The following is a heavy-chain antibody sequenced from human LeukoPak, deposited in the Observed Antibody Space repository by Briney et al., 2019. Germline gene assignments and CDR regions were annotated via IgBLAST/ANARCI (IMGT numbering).Heavy chain of an antibody. Sequence: GGSLRLSCEASGFSMSVYWMSWVRQAPGKGPEWVGNIKQDGSERNYVDSVKGRFTISRDNAKKSLYLQMNSLRAEDTAVYYCARDWGAYYLFFDYWGQGTLVTVS. V-gene: IGHV3-7*01. D-gene: IGHD3-22*01. J-gene: IGHJ4*02. CDR1: GFSMSVYW. CDR3: ARDWGAYYLFFDY. CDR2: IKQDGSER.